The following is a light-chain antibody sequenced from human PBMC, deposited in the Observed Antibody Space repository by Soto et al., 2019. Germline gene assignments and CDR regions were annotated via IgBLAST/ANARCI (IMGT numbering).Light chain of an antibody. V-gene: IGLV1-40*01. CDR1: GSNIGAGYD. Sequence: QAVVTQPPSVSGAPGQRVTISCTGSGSNIGAGYDVHWYQQLPGTAPKLLIYANNDRPSGVPDRFSGSKSGTSASLAITGLRAEDEADYYCQSYDTSLSSYVFGTGTKVTVL. CDR3: QSYDTSLSSYV. CDR2: ANN. J-gene: IGLJ1*01.